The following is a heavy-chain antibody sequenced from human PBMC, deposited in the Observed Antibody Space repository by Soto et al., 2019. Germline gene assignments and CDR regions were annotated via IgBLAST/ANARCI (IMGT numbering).Heavy chain of an antibody. CDR2: IWYDGSNK. D-gene: IGHD6-6*01. V-gene: IGHV3-33*01. Sequence: QVQLVESGGGVVQPGRSLRLSCAASGFTFSSYGMHWVRQAPGKGLEWVAVIWYDGSNKYYADSVKGRFTISRDNSKNTLYLQMNSLRAEDTAVYYCARDVEVYSSSYFDYWGQGTLVTVSS. J-gene: IGHJ4*02. CDR3: ARDVEVYSSSYFDY. CDR1: GFTFSSYG.